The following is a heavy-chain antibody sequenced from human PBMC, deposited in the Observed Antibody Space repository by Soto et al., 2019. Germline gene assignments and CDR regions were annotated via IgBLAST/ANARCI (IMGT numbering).Heavy chain of an antibody. CDR2: VNSDGTTT. CDR3: VREGYNFGYYFDY. V-gene: IGHV3-74*01. J-gene: IGHJ4*02. D-gene: IGHD5-18*01. CDR1: AIIFSSYW. Sequence: GSLRLSCTASAIIFSSYWMHWVRQAPGKGLVWVSRVNSDGTTTSYADSVKGRFTISRDNAKNTLYLQMNSLRAEDTAVYYCVREGYNFGYYFDYWGRGTLVTVS.